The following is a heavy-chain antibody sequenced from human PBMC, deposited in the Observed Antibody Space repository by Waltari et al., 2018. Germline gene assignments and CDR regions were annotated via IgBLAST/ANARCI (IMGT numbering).Heavy chain of an antibody. CDR2: ISGSGGST. CDR3: AKDLLWFGDPSDY. D-gene: IGHD3-10*01. Sequence: EVQLLESGGGLVQPGGSLRLSCAASGFTFSSYAMSWVRQAPGKGLEWVSAISGSGGSTYYADSVKGRFTISRDNSKNTRYLQMNSLRAEDTAVYYCAKDLLWFGDPSDYWGQGTLVTVSS. CDR1: GFTFSSYA. V-gene: IGHV3-23*01. J-gene: IGHJ4*02.